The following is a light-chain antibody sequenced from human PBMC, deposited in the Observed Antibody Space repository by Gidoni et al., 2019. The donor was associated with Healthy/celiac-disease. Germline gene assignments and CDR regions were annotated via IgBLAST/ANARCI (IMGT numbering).Light chain of an antibody. CDR3: QQYYSYPRT. V-gene: IGKV1-8*01. J-gene: IGKJ4*01. CDR1: QGISSY. Sequence: AIRMTQSPSSFSASTGDRVTITCRASQGISSYLAWYQQKPGKAPKLLIYAASTLQSRVPSRFSGSGSGTDFTLTISCLQSEDCATYYCQQYYSYPRTFGGGTKVEIK. CDR2: AAS.